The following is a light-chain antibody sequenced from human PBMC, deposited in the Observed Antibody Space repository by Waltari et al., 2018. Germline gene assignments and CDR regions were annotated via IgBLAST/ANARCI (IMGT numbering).Light chain of an antibody. Sequence: DIVMTQSPDSLAVSLGERAPINSTSSQSVLYSSSNKSYLTWYQQKPGQPPKLLIYWASTRESGVPDRFSGSGSGTDFTLTISSLQAEDVAVYYCHQYYSTPWTFGQGTKVEIK. J-gene: IGKJ1*01. CDR1: QSVLYSSSNKSY. CDR2: WAS. CDR3: HQYYSTPWT. V-gene: IGKV4-1*01.